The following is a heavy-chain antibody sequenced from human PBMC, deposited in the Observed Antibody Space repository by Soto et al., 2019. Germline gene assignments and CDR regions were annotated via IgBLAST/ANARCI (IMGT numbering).Heavy chain of an antibody. CDR1: GYTFTSYA. CDR2: INAGNGNT. J-gene: IGHJ4*02. D-gene: IGHD3-3*01. Sequence: GASVKVSCKASGYTFTSYAMHWVRQAPGQRLEWMGWINAGNGNTKYSQKIQGRVTITRDTSASTVYMELSSLSSEVTSVYYCARVGSLRFLEWLPDYWGQGTLVTVSS. V-gene: IGHV1-3*01. CDR3: ARVGSLRFLEWLPDY.